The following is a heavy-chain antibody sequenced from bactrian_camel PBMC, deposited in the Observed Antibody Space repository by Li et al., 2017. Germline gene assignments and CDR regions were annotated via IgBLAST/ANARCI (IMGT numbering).Heavy chain of an antibody. Sequence: HVQLVESGGGSVQPGGSLRLSCEASGFTFSTIGMSWVRQAPGKGLEWVSGTASDGDYTYYADSVKGRFTTSRDNAKNTVYLQMNSLKSEDTARYYCVAPDGGRNRVLYDYAYWGQGTQVTVS. CDR3: VAPDGGRNRVLYDYAY. CDR2: TASDGDYT. D-gene: IGHD2*01. J-gene: IGHJ4*01. V-gene: IGHV3S6*01. CDR1: GFTFSTIG.